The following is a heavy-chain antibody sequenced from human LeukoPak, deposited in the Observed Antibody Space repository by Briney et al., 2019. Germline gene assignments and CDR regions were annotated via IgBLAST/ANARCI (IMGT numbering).Heavy chain of an antibody. CDR2: ISYDGSNK. Sequence: HPGGSLRLSCAASGFTFSSYGMHWVRQAPGKGLEWVAVISYDGSNKYYADSVKGRFTISRDNSKNTLYLQMNSLRAEDTAVYYCAKADLVVPAAIGAFDIWGQGTMVTVFS. CDR3: AKADLVVPAAIGAFDI. V-gene: IGHV3-30*18. D-gene: IGHD2-2*01. J-gene: IGHJ3*02. CDR1: GFTFSSYG.